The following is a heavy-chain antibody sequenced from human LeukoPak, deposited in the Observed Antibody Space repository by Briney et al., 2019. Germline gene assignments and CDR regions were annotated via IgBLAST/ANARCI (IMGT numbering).Heavy chain of an antibody. CDR1: GFSFNNYA. D-gene: IGHD2-15*01. V-gene: IGHV3-23*01. J-gene: IGHJ4*02. Sequence: GGSLRLSCAASGFSFNNYAMSWVRQAPGKGLEWVSTISGSDGSTYYADSVKGRFTISRDNSKNTLYLQMNSLRVEDTAIYYCAKGRGYCTGGSCYSDYWGQGTLVTVSS. CDR3: AKGRGYCTGGSCYSDY. CDR2: ISGSDGST.